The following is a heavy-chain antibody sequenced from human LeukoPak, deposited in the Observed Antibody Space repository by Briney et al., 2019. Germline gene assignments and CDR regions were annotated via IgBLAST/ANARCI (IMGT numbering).Heavy chain of an antibody. CDR3: ARVGGPYDYVWGSYRPPFDY. D-gene: IGHD3-16*02. CDR2: ISAYNGNT. CDR1: GYTFTSYG. Sequence: ASVKVSCKASGYTFTSYGISWVRQAPGQGLEWMGWISAYNGNTNYAQKLQGRVTMTTDTSTSTAYMELRSLRSDDTAVYYCARVGGPYDYVWGSYRPPFDYWGQGTLVTVSS. V-gene: IGHV1-18*01. J-gene: IGHJ4*02.